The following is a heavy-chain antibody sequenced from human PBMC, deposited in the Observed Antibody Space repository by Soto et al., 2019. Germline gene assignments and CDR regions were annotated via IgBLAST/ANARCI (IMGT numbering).Heavy chain of an antibody. CDR1: GYTFTSFY. V-gene: IGHV1-46*01. CDR2: INPSGGST. D-gene: IGHD3-10*01. Sequence: ASVKVSCKASGYTFTSFYMHWVRQAPGQGLEWMGIINPSGGSTSYAQKFQGRVTMTGDTSTSTVYMELSSLRSEDTAVYYCARENYYGSGSYYMFLGYYYYGMDVWGQGTTVTVSS. J-gene: IGHJ6*02. CDR3: ARENYYGSGSYYMFLGYYYYGMDV.